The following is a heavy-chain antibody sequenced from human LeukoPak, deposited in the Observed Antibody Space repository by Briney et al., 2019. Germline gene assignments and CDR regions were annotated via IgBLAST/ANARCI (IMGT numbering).Heavy chain of an antibody. V-gene: IGHV3-53*01. Sequence: GSLRLSCAASGFTVSSNYMTWVRQAPGKGLEWVSVIDSGGSTLHADSVKGRFTISRGNSKNTLHLQMNSLRAEDTAACYCARGVLGATLDYWGQGTLVTVSS. D-gene: IGHD1-26*01. CDR1: GFTVSSNY. CDR3: ARGVLGATLDY. CDR2: IDSGGST. J-gene: IGHJ4*02.